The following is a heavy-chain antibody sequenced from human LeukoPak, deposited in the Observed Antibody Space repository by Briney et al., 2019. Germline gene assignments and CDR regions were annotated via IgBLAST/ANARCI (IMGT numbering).Heavy chain of an antibody. D-gene: IGHD3-10*01. V-gene: IGHV1-24*01. CDR2: FDPEDGET. CDR3: ATDGPSRYYYGSGSGMDV. CDR1: GYTLTELS. J-gene: IGHJ6*02. Sequence: ASVKVSCKVSGYTLTELSMHWVRQAPGKGLEWMGGFDPEDGETIYAQKFQGRVTMTEDTSTDTAYMELSSLRSEDTAVYYCATDGPSRYYYGSGSGMDVWGQGTTVTVSS.